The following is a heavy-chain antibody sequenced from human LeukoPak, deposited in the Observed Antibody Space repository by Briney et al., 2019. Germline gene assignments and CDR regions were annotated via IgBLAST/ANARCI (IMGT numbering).Heavy chain of an antibody. CDR3: ARDGGQLQPISDY. CDR1: GFTFSSYA. D-gene: IGHD2-2*01. CDR2: ISSNGGST. V-gene: IGHV3-64*04. Sequence: GGSLRLSCSASGFTFSSYAMHWVRQAPGKGLEYVSAISSNGGSTYYADSVKGRFTISRDNAKNSLYLQMNSLRAEDTAVYYCARDGGQLQPISDYWGQGTLVTVSS. J-gene: IGHJ4*02.